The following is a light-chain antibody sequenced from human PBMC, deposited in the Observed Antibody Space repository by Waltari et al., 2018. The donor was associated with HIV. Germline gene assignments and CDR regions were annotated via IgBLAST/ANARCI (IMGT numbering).Light chain of an antibody. J-gene: IGLJ2*01. V-gene: IGLV6-57*04. CDR3: QSYDGDNHEI. Sequence: NFMLTQPHSVSESPGKTVTISCTRSSGSIASNYVQWYQQRPGSAPTTVIYEDNQRPSVVPDRFSGSIDSSSSSASLTISGLTTEDEADYHCQSYDGDNHEIFGGGTKLTVL. CDR2: EDN. CDR1: SGSIASNY.